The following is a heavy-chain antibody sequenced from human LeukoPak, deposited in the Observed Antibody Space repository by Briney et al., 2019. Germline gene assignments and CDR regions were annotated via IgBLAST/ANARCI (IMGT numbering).Heavy chain of an antibody. CDR3: ARRYSSGWYVRDY. Sequence: SETLSLTCAVYGGSFSGYYWSWIRQPPGKGLEWIGEINHSGSTNYNPSLKSRVTISVDTSKNQFSLKLSSVTAADTAAYYCARRYSSGWYVRDYWGQGTLVTVSS. D-gene: IGHD6-19*01. V-gene: IGHV4-34*01. J-gene: IGHJ4*02. CDR2: INHSGST. CDR1: GGSFSGYY.